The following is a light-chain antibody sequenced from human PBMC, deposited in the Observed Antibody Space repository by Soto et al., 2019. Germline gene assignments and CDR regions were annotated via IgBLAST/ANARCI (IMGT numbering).Light chain of an antibody. CDR3: QQYGGSPRT. CDR1: QSVGGTF. V-gene: IGKV3-20*01. J-gene: IGKJ1*01. CDR2: GAS. Sequence: EIVLTQSPGTLSLSPGEGATLSCRASQSVGGTFLAWYQQKGGQAPRLLIHGASNRATGIPDRFSGSGSGTDFTLTISRLEPEEFAVYYFQQYGGSPRTFGQGTKVEVK.